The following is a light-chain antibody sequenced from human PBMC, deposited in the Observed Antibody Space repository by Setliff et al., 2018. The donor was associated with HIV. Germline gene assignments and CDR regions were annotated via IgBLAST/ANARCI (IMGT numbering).Light chain of an antibody. J-gene: IGLJ2*01. Sequence: QSALAQPASVSGSPGQSITISCTGTSSDVGAYNYVSWYQQHPGKAPKFMIYDVSNRPSGVSNRFSGSKSGNTASLTIAGLQAEDEADYYCSSYTSRRSVVFGGGTQLTVL. V-gene: IGLV2-14*03. CDR2: DVS. CDR1: SSDVGAYNY. CDR3: SSYTSRRSVV.